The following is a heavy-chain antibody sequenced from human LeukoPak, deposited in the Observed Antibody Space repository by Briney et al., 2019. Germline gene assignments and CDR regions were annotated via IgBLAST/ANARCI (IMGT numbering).Heavy chain of an antibody. Sequence: GSLRLSCAASGFTFSSNWIHWVRQAPGKGLVWVSRISTDGSITTYADSVKGRFTISRDNAKNTLYLQMNSLRAEDTAVYYCASDFWSGYYTPMGVNYWGQGTLVTVSS. D-gene: IGHD3-3*01. CDR3: ASDFWSGYYTPMGVNY. J-gene: IGHJ4*02. CDR2: ISTDGSIT. V-gene: IGHV3-74*01. CDR1: GFTFSSNW.